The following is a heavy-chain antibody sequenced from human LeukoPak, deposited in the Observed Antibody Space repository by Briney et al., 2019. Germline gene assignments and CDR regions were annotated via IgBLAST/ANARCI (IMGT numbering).Heavy chain of an antibody. D-gene: IGHD2-2*01. CDR1: GFTFSSYG. CDR2: IRYDGSNK. V-gene: IGHV3-30*02. Sequence: PGGSLRLSCAASGFTFSSYGMHWVRQAPGKGLEWVAFIRYDGSNKYYADSVKGRFTISRDNSKNTLYLQMNSLRAEDTAVYYCAKEDIVVVPAAMLDYWGQGTLVTVSS. CDR3: AKEDIVVVPAAMLDY. J-gene: IGHJ4*02.